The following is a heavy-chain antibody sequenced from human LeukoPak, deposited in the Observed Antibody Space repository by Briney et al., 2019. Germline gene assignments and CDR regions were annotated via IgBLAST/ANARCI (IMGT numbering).Heavy chain of an antibody. V-gene: IGHV4-59*08. CDR3: ARLRSTYRGSYYYGMDV. J-gene: IGHJ6*02. CDR2: IYYSGNT. CDR1: GGSISSYY. Sequence: SETLSLTCTVSGGSISSYYWSWIRQPPGKGLEWIGDIYYSGNTKYKPSLKSRVTISVDTAKNQFSLKVTSVTAADTAVYYCARLRSTYRGSYYYGMDVWGQATAVTVSS. D-gene: IGHD3-10*01.